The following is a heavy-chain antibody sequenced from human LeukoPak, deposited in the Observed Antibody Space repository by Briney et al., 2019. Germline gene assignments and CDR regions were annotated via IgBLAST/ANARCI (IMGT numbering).Heavy chain of an antibody. CDR2: INHSGST. Sequence: SETLSLTCAVYGGSFSGYYWSWIRQPPGKGLEWIGEINHSGSTNYNPSLKSRVTISVDTSKNQFSLKLSSVTAADTAVYYCARDSPTYYYDSSGYRVGYFDYWGQGTLVTVSS. J-gene: IGHJ4*02. D-gene: IGHD3-22*01. V-gene: IGHV4-34*01. CDR3: ARDSPTYYYDSSGYRVGYFDY. CDR1: GGSFSGYY.